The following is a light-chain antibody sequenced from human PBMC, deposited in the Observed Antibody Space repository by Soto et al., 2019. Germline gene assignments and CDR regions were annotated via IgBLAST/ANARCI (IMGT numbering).Light chain of an antibody. V-gene: IGKV1-5*03. J-gene: IGKJ1*01. CDR1: QSISTY. CDR3: QQYSTYLGT. Sequence: DIQMSQSPSTLSASVGDRVTITCRASQSISTYLARYQQKPGKAPKLLIYKASSLESGVPSRFSGSGSGTEFTLTISSLQPDDFATYYCQQYSTYLGTLGQGTKVDIK. CDR2: KAS.